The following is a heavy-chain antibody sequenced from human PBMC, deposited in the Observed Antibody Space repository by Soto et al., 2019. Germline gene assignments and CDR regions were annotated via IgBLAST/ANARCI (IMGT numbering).Heavy chain of an antibody. J-gene: IGHJ4*02. D-gene: IGHD1-26*01. Sequence: QVQLQESGPGLVRPSGTLSLTCAVSGGSISSTDWWSWVRQPPGKGLEWIGEIYHGGSTNYNPSLKSRVTISVDRSKNQFSLKLTSVTAADTAVYYCASSKSGGSYYFDYWGQGTLVTVPS. CDR3: ASSKSGGSYYFDY. CDR2: IYHGGST. V-gene: IGHV4-4*02. CDR1: GGSISSTDW.